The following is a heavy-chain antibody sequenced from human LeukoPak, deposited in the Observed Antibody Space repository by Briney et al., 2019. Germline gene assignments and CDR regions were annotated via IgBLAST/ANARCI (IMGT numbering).Heavy chain of an antibody. D-gene: IGHD3-9*01. V-gene: IGHV4-39*07. CDR1: GGSISRSSYY. J-gene: IGHJ6*03. Sequence: PSETLSLTCTVSGGSISRSSYYWGWIRQPPGKGLEWIGSIYYSGSTYYNPSLKSRVTISVDTSKNQFSLKLSSVTAADTAVYYCARVGRSGVIITNYYYYYMDVWGKGTTVTVSS. CDR3: ARVGRSGVIITNYYYYYMDV. CDR2: IYYSGST.